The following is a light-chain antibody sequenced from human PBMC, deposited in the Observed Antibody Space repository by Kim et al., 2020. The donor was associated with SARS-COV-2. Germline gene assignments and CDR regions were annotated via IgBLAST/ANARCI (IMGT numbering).Light chain of an antibody. Sequence: ATINCKSSQSILFSSSNYNYLAWYQQKPRQPPKLLIYWASTRESGVPDRFSGSGSGTDFTLTISSLQAEDVALYFCQQYYATPYTLGQGTQLEIK. CDR1: QSILFSSSNYNY. CDR2: WAS. V-gene: IGKV4-1*01. CDR3: QQYYATPYT. J-gene: IGKJ2*01.